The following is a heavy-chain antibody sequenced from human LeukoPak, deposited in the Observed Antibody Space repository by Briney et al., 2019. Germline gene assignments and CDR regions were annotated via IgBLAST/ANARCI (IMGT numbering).Heavy chain of an antibody. V-gene: IGHV3-48*01. CDR3: ARDAPTYGDYEDDAFDI. D-gene: IGHD4-17*01. Sequence: PGGSLRLSCAASGFTFSSYSMNWVRLAPGKGLEWVSYISSSSSTIYYADSVKGRFTISRDNAKNSLYLQMNSLRAEDTAVYYCARDAPTYGDYEDDAFDIWGQGTMVTVSS. J-gene: IGHJ3*02. CDR2: ISSSSSTI. CDR1: GFTFSSYS.